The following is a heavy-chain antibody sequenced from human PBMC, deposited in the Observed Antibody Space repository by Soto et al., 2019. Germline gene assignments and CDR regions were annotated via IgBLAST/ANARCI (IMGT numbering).Heavy chain of an antibody. CDR1: GGSISSYY. CDR2: IYYSGSS. Sequence: SETLSLTCTVSGGSISSYYWNWIRQPPGKGLEWIGDIYYSGSSTYNPSLKGRVTISVDMSRNQFSLRLSSVTAADTAVYYCAGLQINYYYMDVWGKGTTVTVSS. CDR3: AGLQINYYYMDV. D-gene: IGHD1-1*01. V-gene: IGHV4-59*01. J-gene: IGHJ6*03.